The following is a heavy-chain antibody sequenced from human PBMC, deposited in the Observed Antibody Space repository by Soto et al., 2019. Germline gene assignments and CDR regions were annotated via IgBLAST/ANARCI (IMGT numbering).Heavy chain of an antibody. CDR1: GGSISSYY. CDR2: IYYSGST. Sequence: SETLSLTCTVSGGSISSYYWSWIRQPPGKGLEWIGYIYYSGSTNYNPSLKSRVTISVDTSKNQFSLKLSSVTAAVTAVYYCARYYGSGNDQYYYYMDVWGKGTTVTVSS. D-gene: IGHD3-10*01. CDR3: ARYYGSGNDQYYYYMDV. J-gene: IGHJ6*03. V-gene: IGHV4-59*08.